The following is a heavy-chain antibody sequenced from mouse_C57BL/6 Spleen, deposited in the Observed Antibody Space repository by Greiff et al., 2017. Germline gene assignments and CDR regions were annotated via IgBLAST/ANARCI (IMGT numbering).Heavy chain of an antibody. V-gene: IGHV2-9-1*01. CDR2: IWTGGGT. CDR1: GFSLTSYA. D-gene: IGHD1-1*01. CDR3: ARNPFYYGSSLYYFDY. J-gene: IGHJ2*01. Sequence: QVQLKESGPGLVAPSQSLSITCTVSGFSLTSYAISWVRQPPGKGLEWLGVIWTGGGTNYNSALKSRLSISKDNTKSQVFLKMNSLQTDDTARYYCARNPFYYGSSLYYFDYWGQGTTLTVSS.